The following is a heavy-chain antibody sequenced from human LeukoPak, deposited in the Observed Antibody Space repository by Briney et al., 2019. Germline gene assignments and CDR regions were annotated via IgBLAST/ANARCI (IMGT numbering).Heavy chain of an antibody. Sequence: GGSLRLSCAASGFTFSSYAMHWVRQAPGKGLEWVAVISYDGSNKYYADSVKGRFTISRDNAKNSLYLQMNSLRAEDTAVYYCARDRTVGPVGVFDYWGQGTLVTVSS. CDR3: ARDRTVGPVGVFDY. V-gene: IGHV3-30*04. J-gene: IGHJ4*02. D-gene: IGHD1-26*01. CDR2: ISYDGSNK. CDR1: GFTFSSYA.